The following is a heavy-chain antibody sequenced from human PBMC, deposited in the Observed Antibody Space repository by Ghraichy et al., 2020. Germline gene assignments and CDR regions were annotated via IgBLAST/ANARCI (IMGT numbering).Heavy chain of an antibody. J-gene: IGHJ3*02. Sequence: GGSLRLSCSASGFTFSSYAMHWVRQAPGKGLEYVSAISSNGGSTYYADSVKGRFTISRDNSKNTLYLQMSSLRAEDTAVYYCVKDRVYYGSGITVAFDIWGQGTMVTVSS. CDR3: VKDRVYYGSGITVAFDI. CDR1: GFTFSSYA. CDR2: ISSNGGST. V-gene: IGHV3-64D*06. D-gene: IGHD3-10*01.